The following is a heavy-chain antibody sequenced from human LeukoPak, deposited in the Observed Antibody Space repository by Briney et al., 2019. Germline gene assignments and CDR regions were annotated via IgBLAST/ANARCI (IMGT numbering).Heavy chain of an antibody. J-gene: IGHJ6*02. CDR2: IKSKTDGGTT. V-gene: IGHV3-15*01. D-gene: IGHD2-2*01. CDR1: GFTFSNAW. CDR3: TTRIVVVPAAYYYYGMDA. Sequence: GGSLRLSCAASGFTFSNAWMSWVRQAPGKGLEWVGRIKSKTDGGTTDYAAPVKGRFTISRDDSKNTLYLQMNSLKTEDTAVYYCTTRIVVVPAAYYYYGMDAWGQGTTVTVSS.